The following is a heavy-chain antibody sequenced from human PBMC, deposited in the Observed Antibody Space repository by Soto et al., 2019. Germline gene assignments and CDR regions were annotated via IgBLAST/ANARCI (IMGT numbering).Heavy chain of an antibody. CDR2: IYYSGST. CDR3: AGTTVTWEVNFDY. J-gene: IGHJ4*02. Sequence: SETLSLTCTVSGGSISSSSYYWGWIRQPPGKGLEWIGSIYYSGSTYYNPSLKSRVTISVDTSKNQFSLKLSSVTAADTAVYYCAGTTVTWEVNFDYWGQGTLVTVSS. V-gene: IGHV4-39*01. D-gene: IGHD4-17*01. CDR1: GGSISSSSYY.